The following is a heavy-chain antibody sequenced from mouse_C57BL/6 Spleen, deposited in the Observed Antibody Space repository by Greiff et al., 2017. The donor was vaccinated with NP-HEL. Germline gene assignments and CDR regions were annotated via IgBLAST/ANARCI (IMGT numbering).Heavy chain of an antibody. CDR2: IHPNSGST. J-gene: IGHJ2*01. D-gene: IGHD2-3*01. V-gene: IGHV1-64*01. CDR1: GYTFTSYW. CDR3: PRRDGYPFDY. Sequence: VQLQQPGAELVKPGASVKLSCKASGYTFTSYWMHWVKQRPGQGLEWIGMIHPNSGSTNYNEKFKSKATLTVDKSSSTAYMQLSSLTSEDSAVYYCPRRDGYPFDYWGQGTTLTVSS.